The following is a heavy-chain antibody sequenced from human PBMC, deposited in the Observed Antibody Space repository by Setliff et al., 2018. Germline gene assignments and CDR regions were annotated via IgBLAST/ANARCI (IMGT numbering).Heavy chain of an antibody. CDR1: GVFISSYY. Sequence: SETLSLTCSVSGVFISSYYWSWIRQHPGRELEWLGFIYTSLSTIYNPSLKSRITISVDTSKNHFSLRLGSVTAADTAVYYCARGVNFGDYGDNWFDSWGQGTLVTVSS. V-gene: IGHV4-4*08. J-gene: IGHJ5*01. D-gene: IGHD4-17*01. CDR3: ARGVNFGDYGDNWFDS. CDR2: IYTSLST.